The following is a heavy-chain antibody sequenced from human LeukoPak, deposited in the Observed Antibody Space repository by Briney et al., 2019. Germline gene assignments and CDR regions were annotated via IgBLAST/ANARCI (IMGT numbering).Heavy chain of an antibody. CDR1: GGSISSYF. V-gene: IGHV4-59*01. CDR3: ARVDLHAFDI. J-gene: IGHJ3*02. CDR2: IYYSGST. Sequence: PSETLSLTCTVSGGSISSYFWSWIRQPPGKGLEWIGYIYYSGSTNYNPSLKSRVTISVDTSKNQFSLNLSSVTAANTAVYYCARVDLHAFDIWGQGTMVTVSS.